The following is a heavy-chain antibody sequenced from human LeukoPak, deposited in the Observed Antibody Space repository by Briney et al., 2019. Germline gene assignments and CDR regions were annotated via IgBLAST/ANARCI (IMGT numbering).Heavy chain of an antibody. V-gene: IGHV3-7*01. CDR1: GFTFSSYW. CDR2: INGESEK. D-gene: IGHD3-22*01. Sequence: PGGSLRLSCAASGFTFSSYWMSWVRQAPGKGLECVANINGESEKRYVDSVKGHFTISRDNAKNSLYLQMNSLRVEDTAIYYCARDYLDSSGAHYDYWGQGTLVTVSS. CDR3: ARDYLDSSGAHYDY. J-gene: IGHJ4*02.